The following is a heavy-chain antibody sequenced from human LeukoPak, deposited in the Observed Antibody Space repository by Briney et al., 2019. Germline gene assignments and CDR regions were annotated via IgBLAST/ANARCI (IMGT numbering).Heavy chain of an antibody. D-gene: IGHD6-13*01. V-gene: IGHV3-21*01. CDR3: TRGGTGQQRHDDYDI. Sequence: PGGSLRLSCAASGFTFSSYSMNWVRQAPGKGLEWVSSISPNSRYIYYADSVRRRFTISRDNAKDSLYLEMSSLRVEDTAVYYCTRGGTGQQRHDDYDIWGQGTMVIVSS. CDR2: ISPNSRYI. CDR1: GFTFSSYS. J-gene: IGHJ3*02.